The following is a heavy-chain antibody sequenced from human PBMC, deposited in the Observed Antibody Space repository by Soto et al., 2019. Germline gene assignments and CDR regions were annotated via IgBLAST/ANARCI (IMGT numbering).Heavy chain of an antibody. CDR2: ISGSGGST. J-gene: IGHJ4*02. CDR3: AKDGAFGVLIMSDY. Sequence: PGGSLRLSCAASGFTFSAYAMSWVRQAPGKGLEWVSAISGSGGSTYYADSVKGRFTISRDNSKNTLYLQMNSLRAEDTAVYYCAKDGAFGVLIMSDYWGQGTLVTVSS. CDR1: GFTFSAYA. V-gene: IGHV3-23*01. D-gene: IGHD3-3*01.